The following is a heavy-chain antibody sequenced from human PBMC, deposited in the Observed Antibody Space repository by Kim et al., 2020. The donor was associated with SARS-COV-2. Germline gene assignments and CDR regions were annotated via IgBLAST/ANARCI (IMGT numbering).Heavy chain of an antibody. CDR2: IWYDGSNK. V-gene: IGHV3-33*06. Sequence: GGSLRLSCAASGFTFSSYGMHWVRQAPGKGLEWVAVIWYDGSNKYYADSVKGRFTISRDNSKNTLYLQMNSLRAEDTAVYYCAKDPARQQLPSYYYDYWGQGTLVTVSS. CDR1: GFTFSSYG. J-gene: IGHJ4*02. CDR3: AKDPARQQLPSYYYDY. D-gene: IGHD6-13*01.